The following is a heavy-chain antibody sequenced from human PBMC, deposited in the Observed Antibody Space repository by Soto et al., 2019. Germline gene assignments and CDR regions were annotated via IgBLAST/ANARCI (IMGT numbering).Heavy chain of an antibody. CDR3: ARHHGHTTSEHWFDP. Sequence: QVHLVQSGVEVKTPGASVKVSCQSSGYTLFTYDISWVRQAPGQCLDWMGWISTYSGDTKYAQKFQARVTMTTDTSTTTTDLELRSLRSDDTAVYYCARHHGHTTSEHWFDPWGQGTLVTVSS. CDR2: ISTYSGDT. D-gene: IGHD1-1*01. J-gene: IGHJ5*02. CDR1: GYTLFTYD. V-gene: IGHV1-18*01.